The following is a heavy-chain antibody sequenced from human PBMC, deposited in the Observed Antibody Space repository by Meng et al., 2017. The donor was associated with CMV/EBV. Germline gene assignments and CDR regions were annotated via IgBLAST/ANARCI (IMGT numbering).Heavy chain of an antibody. CDR2: IYYSGST. CDR1: GGSISSYY. J-gene: IGHJ6*02. CDR3: ARDVTIFGTRRGMDV. D-gene: IGHD3-3*01. V-gene: IGHV4-59*01. Sequence: GSLRLSCTVSGGSISSYYWSWIRQPPGKGLEWIGYIYYSGSTNYNPSLKSRVTISVDTSKNQFSLKLSSLTAADTAVYYCARDVTIFGTRRGMDVWGQGTTVTVSS.